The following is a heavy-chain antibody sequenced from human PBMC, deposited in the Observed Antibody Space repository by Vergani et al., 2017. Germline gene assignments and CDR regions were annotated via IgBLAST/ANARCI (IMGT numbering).Heavy chain of an antibody. CDR3: ARVQYGSGSQPYFDY. CDR1: GFTFDIYD. CDR2: ISGGGGDT. J-gene: IGHJ4*02. D-gene: IGHD3-10*01. V-gene: IGHV3-23*01. Sequence: EVQLLECGGGWVQPGGSLRLSCKASGFTFDIYDINWVRKAPGKGREWVSHISGGGGDTYSADSVKGRFTISRDNSAKILYLHMNSLRAEDTAVYYCARVQYGSGSQPYFDYWGQGTLVTVSS.